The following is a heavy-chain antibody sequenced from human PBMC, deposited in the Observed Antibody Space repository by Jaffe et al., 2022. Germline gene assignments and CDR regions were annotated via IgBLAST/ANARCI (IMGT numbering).Heavy chain of an antibody. V-gene: IGHV3-30*02. J-gene: IGHJ4*02. CDR1: GFTFSSYG. Sequence: QVQLVESGGGVVQPGGSLRLSCAASGFTFSSYGMHWVRQAPGKGLEWVAFIRYDGSNKYYADSVKGRFTISRDNSKNTLYLQMNSLRAEDTAVYYCAKDGPVYSYYFDYWGQGTLVTVSS. CDR2: IRYDGSNK. CDR3: AKDGPVYSYYFDY. D-gene: IGHD5-18*01.